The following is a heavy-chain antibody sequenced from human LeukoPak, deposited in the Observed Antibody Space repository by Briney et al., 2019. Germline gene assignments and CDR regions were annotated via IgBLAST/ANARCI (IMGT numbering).Heavy chain of an antibody. Sequence: SETLSLTCTVSGGSLSSSSYYWGWIRQPPGKGLEWIGSIYYSGSTYYNPSLKSRVTISVDTSKNQFSLKLSSVTAADTAVYYCARTLLGYYDSGGAIDYWGQGTLVTVSS. D-gene: IGHD3-22*01. J-gene: IGHJ4*02. CDR3: ARTLLGYYDSGGAIDY. CDR1: GGSLSSSSYY. V-gene: IGHV4-39*01. CDR2: IYYSGST.